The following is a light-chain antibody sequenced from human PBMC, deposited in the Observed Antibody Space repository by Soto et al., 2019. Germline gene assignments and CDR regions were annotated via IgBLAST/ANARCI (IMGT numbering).Light chain of an antibody. CDR1: SSNIGAGYD. CDR2: GNS. CDR3: QYYDSSLSGVV. J-gene: IGLJ2*01. Sequence: QSVLTQPPSVSGAPGQRVTISCTGSSSNIGAGYDVHWYQQLPGTAPKLLLYGNSNRPSGVPDRFSGSKSGTSASLAITGLQAEDDADYYCQYYDSSLSGVVFGGGTKLTVL. V-gene: IGLV1-40*01.